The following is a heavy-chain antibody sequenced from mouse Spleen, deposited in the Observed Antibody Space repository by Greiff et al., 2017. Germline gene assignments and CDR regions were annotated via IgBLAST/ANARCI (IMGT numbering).Heavy chain of an antibody. J-gene: IGHJ1*01. CDR3: ARRDSSDWYFDV. CDR2: ILPGSGST. D-gene: IGHD1-1*01. CDR1: GYTFSSYW. Sequence: QVQLQQSGAKLMKPGASVKISCKAPGYTFSSYWIEWVKQRPGHGLEWIGEILPGSGSTNYNEKFKGKATFTADTSSNTAYMQLSSLTSEDSAVYYCARRDSSDWYFDVWGAGTTVTVSS. V-gene: IGHV1-9*01.